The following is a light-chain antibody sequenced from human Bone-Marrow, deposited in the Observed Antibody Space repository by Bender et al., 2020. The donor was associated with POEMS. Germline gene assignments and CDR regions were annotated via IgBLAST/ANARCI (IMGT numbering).Light chain of an antibody. CDR3: CSFAGAYTFV. CDR2: DVT. V-gene: IGLV2-11*01. J-gene: IGLJ1*01. CDR1: SSDVGRYKY. Sequence: HSALTQPRSLSGSPGQSVTVTCTGTSSDVGRYKYVSWYQQHPGKAPKLIIYDVTERPSGVPDRFSGSKSVNTASLTISGLQAEDGADYYCCSFAGAYTFVFGTGTTVSVL.